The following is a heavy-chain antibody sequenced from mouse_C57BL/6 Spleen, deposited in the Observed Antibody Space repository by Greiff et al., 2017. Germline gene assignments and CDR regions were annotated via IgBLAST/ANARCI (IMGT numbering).Heavy chain of an antibody. CDR2: IYPGSGNT. CDR1: GYTFTDYY. CDR3: AREYYGSSYEDAMDY. V-gene: IGHV1-76*01. Sequence: VQLVESGAELVRPGASVKLSCKASGYTFTDYYINWVKQRPGQGLEWIARIYPGSGNTYYNEKFKGKATLTAEKSSSTAYMRLSSLSSEDSAVYFCAREYYGSSYEDAMDYWGQGTSVTVSS. D-gene: IGHD1-1*01. J-gene: IGHJ4*01.